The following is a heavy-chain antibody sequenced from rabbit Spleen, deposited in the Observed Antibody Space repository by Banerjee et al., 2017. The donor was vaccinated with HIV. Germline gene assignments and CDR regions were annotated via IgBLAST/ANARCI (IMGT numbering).Heavy chain of an antibody. CDR1: GFSFSSSDY. D-gene: IGHD8-1*01. Sequence: QSLEESGGDLVKPGASLTLTCKASGFSFSSSDYMCWVRQAPGKGLEWISCIAGSSSGFAYSATWATGRFTCSKTSSTTVTLQMTSLTAADTATYFCARDTGSSFSTYGRDLWGPGTLV. CDR3: ARDTGSSFSTYGRDL. J-gene: IGHJ6*01. CDR2: IAGSSSGFA. V-gene: IGHV1S40*01.